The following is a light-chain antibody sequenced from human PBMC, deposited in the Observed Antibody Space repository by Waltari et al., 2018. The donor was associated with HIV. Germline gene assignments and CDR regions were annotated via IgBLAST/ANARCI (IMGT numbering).Light chain of an antibody. CDR1: SGHSSYA. Sequence: QLVLTQSPSASASLGASVKLTCTLSSGHSSYAIAWHQQQPEKGTRYLMKRNSEGRRRNGDVIPVRVSGSSSGADRYLTISSLQSEDEADYYCQTGGTAVVFGGGTKLTVL. V-gene: IGLV4-69*01. CDR2: RNSEGRR. J-gene: IGLJ2*01. CDR3: QTGGTAVV.